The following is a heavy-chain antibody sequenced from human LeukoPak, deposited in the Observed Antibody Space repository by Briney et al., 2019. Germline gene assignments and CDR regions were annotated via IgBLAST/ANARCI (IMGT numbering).Heavy chain of an antibody. CDR2: IGGSGGST. CDR1: GFTFSSYT. V-gene: IGHV3-23*01. Sequence: PRGSLRLSCSASGFTFSSYTMTWVRQAPGKGLEWVSGIGGSGGSTYDADSVKGRFTIPRDNSKNTLYLQMNSLRVEDTAVYYCANAPAYGLPLYWGQGTLVSVSS. J-gene: IGHJ4*02. D-gene: IGHD4-17*01. CDR3: ANAPAYGLPLY.